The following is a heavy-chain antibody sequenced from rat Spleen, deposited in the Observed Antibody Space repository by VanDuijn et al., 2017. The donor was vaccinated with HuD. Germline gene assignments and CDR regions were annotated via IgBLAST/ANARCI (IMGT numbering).Heavy chain of an antibody. D-gene: IGHD1-11*01. V-gene: IGHV5S13*01. J-gene: IGHJ2*01. CDR3: ARHVYGGYSEGYFDY. Sequence: EVQLVESGGGLVQPGRSLKLSCAASGFTFSNYGMAWVRQAPTKGLEWVASITNSGGSTYYRDSVKGRFTISRDNAKSTLYLQMDSLRSEDTATYYCARHVYGGYSEGYFDYWGQGVMVTVSS. CDR1: GFTFSNYG. CDR2: ITNSGGST.